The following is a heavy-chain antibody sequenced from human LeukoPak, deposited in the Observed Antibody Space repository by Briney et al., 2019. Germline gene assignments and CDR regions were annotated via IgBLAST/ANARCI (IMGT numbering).Heavy chain of an antibody. Sequence: GASVKVSCKASGYTFTSYYMHWVRQAPGQGLEWMGIINPSGGSTSYAQKFQGRVTMTRDTSTSTVYMELSSLRSEDTAVYYCASAIPTVWWFDPWGQGTLVTVSS. D-gene: IGHD2-2*01. V-gene: IGHV1-46*01. CDR2: INPSGGST. CDR3: ASAIPTVWWFDP. J-gene: IGHJ5*02. CDR1: GYTFTSYY.